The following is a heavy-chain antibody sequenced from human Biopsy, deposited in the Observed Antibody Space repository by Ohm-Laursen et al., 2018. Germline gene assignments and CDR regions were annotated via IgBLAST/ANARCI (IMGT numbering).Heavy chain of an antibody. CDR2: IIPILRTM. Sequence: ASVTVSCQISTGTFDSYGVTWVRQAPGQGLEWMGRIIPILRTMTYAPKFQGRVTFTADKSSSTAYLELSSLTSEDTAMFYCAREAIGYQLPCDDWGQGTLVTVS. J-gene: IGHJ4*02. D-gene: IGHD2-15*01. CDR1: TGTFDSYG. CDR3: AREAIGYQLPCDD. V-gene: IGHV1-69*04.